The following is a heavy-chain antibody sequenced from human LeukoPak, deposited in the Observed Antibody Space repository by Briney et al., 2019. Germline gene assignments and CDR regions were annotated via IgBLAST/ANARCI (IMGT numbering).Heavy chain of an antibody. CDR3: ARDTSSGWNYYYYGMDV. V-gene: IGHV4-59*01. CDR1: GGSISSYY. CDR2: IYYSGST. J-gene: IGHJ6*02. D-gene: IGHD6-19*01. Sequence: SETLSLTCTVSGGSISSYYWSWIRQPPGKGLEWIGYIYYSGSTNYNPSLKSRVTISVDTSKNQFSLKLSSVTAADTAVYYCARDTSSGWNYYYYGMDVWGQGTTVTVSS.